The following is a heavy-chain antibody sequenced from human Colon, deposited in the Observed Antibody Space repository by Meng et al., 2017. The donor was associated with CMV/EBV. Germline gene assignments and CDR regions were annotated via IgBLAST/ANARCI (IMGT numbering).Heavy chain of an antibody. CDR3: ARASIVGAPEGP. CDR2: ISSSSSYI. Sequence: ETLSLTCAASGFTFSSYSMNWVRQAPGKGLEWVSSISSSSSYIYYADSVKGRFTISRDNAKNSLYLQMNSLRAEDTAVYYCARASIVGAPEGPWGQGTLVTVSS. D-gene: IGHD1-26*01. J-gene: IGHJ5*02. CDR1: GFTFSSYS. V-gene: IGHV3-21*01.